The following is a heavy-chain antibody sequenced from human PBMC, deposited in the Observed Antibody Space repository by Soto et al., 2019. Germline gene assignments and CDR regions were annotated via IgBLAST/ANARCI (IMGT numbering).Heavy chain of an antibody. J-gene: IGHJ5*02. D-gene: IGHD3-22*01. CDR1: GYSFSRYY. CDR2: INPSGGST. V-gene: IGHV1-46*01. Sequence: ASVKGACKRSGYSFSRYYRRWVRQATGQGLEWMGIINPSGGSTSYAQKFQGRVTMTRDTSTSTVYMELSSLRSEDTAVYYCARDGSSSSGYYNWFDPWGQGTLVTVSS. CDR3: ARDGSSSSGYYNWFDP.